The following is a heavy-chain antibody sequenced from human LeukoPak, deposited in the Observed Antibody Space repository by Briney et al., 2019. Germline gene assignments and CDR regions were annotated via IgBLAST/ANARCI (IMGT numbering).Heavy chain of an antibody. CDR3: AKDGTYYYDSSGFDY. CDR2: ISGSGGST. J-gene: IGHJ4*02. Sequence: GGSLRLSCAASGFTFSSYAMSWVRQAPGKGLEWVSAISGSGGSTYYADSVKGRLTISRDNSKNTLYLQMNSLRAEDTAVYYCAKDGTYYYDSSGFDYWGQGTLVTVSS. D-gene: IGHD3-22*01. CDR1: GFTFSSYA. V-gene: IGHV3-23*01.